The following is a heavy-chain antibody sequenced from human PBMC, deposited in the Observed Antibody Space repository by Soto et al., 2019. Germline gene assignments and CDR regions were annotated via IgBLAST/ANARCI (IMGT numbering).Heavy chain of an antibody. CDR2: IYSGGST. D-gene: IGHD5-18*01. Sequence: EVQLVESGGGLIQPGGSLRLSCAASGFTVSSNYMSWVRQAPGKGLEWVSVIYSGGSTDYADSVKGRFTISRDNSKNTLYLQMNSLRAEDTAVYYCAREDRVGYSYGSFNEEWGQGTLVTVSS. CDR1: GFTVSSNY. V-gene: IGHV3-53*01. J-gene: IGHJ4*02. CDR3: AREDRVGYSYGSFNEE.